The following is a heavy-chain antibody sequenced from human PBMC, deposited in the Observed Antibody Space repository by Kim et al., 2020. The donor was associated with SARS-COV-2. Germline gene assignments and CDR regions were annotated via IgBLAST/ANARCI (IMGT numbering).Heavy chain of an antibody. J-gene: IGHJ3*01. V-gene: IGHV3-74*01. CDR3: AAAWVFDF. CDR1: GFTFSSYW. CDR2: VNGDGSST. Sequence: GGSLRLSCAASGFTFSSYWMHWVRQAPGEGLVWVSRVNGDGSSTTYADSVKGRFTISRDNAKNTLYLQMNSLRAEDTALYYCAAAWVFDFWGQGTMVTVSS.